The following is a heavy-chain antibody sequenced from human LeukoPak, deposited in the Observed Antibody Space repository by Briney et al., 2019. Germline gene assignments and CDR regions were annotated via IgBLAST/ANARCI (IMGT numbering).Heavy chain of an antibody. Sequence: SETLSLTCTVSGGSISSSSYYWGWIRQPPGKGLEWIGSIYYSGSTYYNPSLKSRVTISVDTSKNQFSLKLSSVTAADTAVYYCARATTGYSSDYWGQGTLVTVSS. D-gene: IGHD6-13*01. CDR2: IYYSGST. CDR3: ARATTGYSSDY. CDR1: GGSISSSSYY. V-gene: IGHV4-39*07. J-gene: IGHJ4*02.